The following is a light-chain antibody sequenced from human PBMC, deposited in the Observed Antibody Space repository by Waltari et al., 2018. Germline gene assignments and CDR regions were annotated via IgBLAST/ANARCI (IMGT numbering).Light chain of an antibody. CDR1: QGVTSF. CDR3: QQRANWPYT. V-gene: IGKV3-11*01. J-gene: IGKJ2*01. CDR2: DAS. Sequence: EVVLTQSPATLSLSPGERATLSCRASQGVTSFLAWYQQKPGQAPRLLIYDASNRATGIPARFSGSASGTDFTLTISSLEPEDFAVYYCQQRANWPYTFGRGTELEIK.